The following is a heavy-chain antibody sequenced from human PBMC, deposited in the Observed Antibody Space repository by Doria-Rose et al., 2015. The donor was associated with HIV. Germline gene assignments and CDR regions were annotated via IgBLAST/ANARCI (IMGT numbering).Heavy chain of an antibody. D-gene: IGHD6-13*01. CDR1: GVSLSSPGMG. CDR2: IFSDDER. V-gene: IGHV2-26*01. Sequence: QITLKESGPVLVKPTETLTLTCTVSGVSLSSPGMGVSWIRQPPGKALEWLANIFSDDERFYKTSLKSRLTISRGTSKSQVVLTTTDMDPVDTATYYCARIKSSRWYHKYYFDFWGQGTLVIVSA. CDR3: ARIKSSRWYHKYYFDF. J-gene: IGHJ4*02.